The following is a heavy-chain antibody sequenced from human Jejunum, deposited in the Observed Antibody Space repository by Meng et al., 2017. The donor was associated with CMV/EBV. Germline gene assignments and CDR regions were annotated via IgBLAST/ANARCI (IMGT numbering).Heavy chain of an antibody. D-gene: IGHD1-26*01. CDR3: AKDAGSFLDYYSDY. J-gene: IGHJ4*02. V-gene: IGHV1-2*02. Sequence: EYTFTDYYVHWVRQAPGQGLEWMGYLNPYTGDTNYAQKFQGRVTMTRDTSTNTAYMELTRLRSDDTALYYCAKDAGSFLDYYSDYWGQGTRVTVSS. CDR1: EYTFTDYY. CDR2: LNPYTGDT.